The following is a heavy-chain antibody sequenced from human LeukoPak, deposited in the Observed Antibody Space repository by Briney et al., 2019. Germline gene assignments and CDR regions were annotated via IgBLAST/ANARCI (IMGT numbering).Heavy chain of an antibody. J-gene: IGHJ4*02. V-gene: IGHV1-69*13. D-gene: IGHD1-26*01. CDR3: ARWWELRVFDY. CDR1: GGTFSSYA. CDR2: IIPIFGTA. Sequence: EASVKVSCKASGGTFSSYAISWVRQAPGQGLEWMGRIIPIFGTANYAQKFQGRVTITADESTSTAYMELSSLRSEDTAVYYCARWWELRVFDYWGQGTLVTASS.